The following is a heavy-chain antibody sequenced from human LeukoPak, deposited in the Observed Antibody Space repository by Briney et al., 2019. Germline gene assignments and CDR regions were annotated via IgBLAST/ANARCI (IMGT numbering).Heavy chain of an antibody. D-gene: IGHD2-15*01. V-gene: IGHV3-23*01. CDR2: ISGSGGST. J-gene: IGHJ4*02. Sequence: GGSLRLSCAASGFTFSSYAMSWVRQAPGKGLEWVSAISGSGGSTYYADSVKGRFTISRDNSKDTLYLQLNSLRAEDTAVYYCARQSAAYFDYWGQGTLVTVSS. CDR3: ARQSAAYFDY. CDR1: GFTFSSYA.